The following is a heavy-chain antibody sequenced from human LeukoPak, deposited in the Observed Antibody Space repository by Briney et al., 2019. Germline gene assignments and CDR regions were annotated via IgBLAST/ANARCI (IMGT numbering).Heavy chain of an antibody. Sequence: PGRSLRLSCAASGFTFSSYAMHWVRQAPGKGLEWVAVISYDGSNKYYADSVKGRFTISRDNSKNTLYLQMNSLRAEDTAVYYCARDGISGTFDYWGQGTLVTVSS. V-gene: IGHV3-30-3*01. CDR2: ISYDGSNK. CDR3: ARDGISGTFDY. CDR1: GFTFSSYA. D-gene: IGHD3-10*01. J-gene: IGHJ4*02.